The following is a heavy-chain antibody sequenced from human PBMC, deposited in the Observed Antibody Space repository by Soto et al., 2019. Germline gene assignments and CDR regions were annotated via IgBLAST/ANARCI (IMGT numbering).Heavy chain of an antibody. CDR2: IIPIFGTA. V-gene: IGHV1-69*13. J-gene: IGHJ6*02. Sequence: SVKVSCKASGGTFSSYAISWVRQAPGQGLEWMGGIIPIFGTANYAQKFQGRVTITADESTSTAYMELSSLRSEDTAVYYCASGRYDILTGTLYYYYGMDVWGQGTTVTVSS. D-gene: IGHD3-9*01. CDR3: ASGRYDILTGTLYYYYGMDV. CDR1: GGTFSSYA.